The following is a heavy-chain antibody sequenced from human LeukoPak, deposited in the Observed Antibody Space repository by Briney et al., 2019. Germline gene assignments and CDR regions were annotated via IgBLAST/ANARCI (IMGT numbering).Heavy chain of an antibody. Sequence: GGSLRLSYAASGFTFKSYAMHWVRQAPGKGLEWVAVIHYDGSNKYYVDSVKGRFTISRDNSKNTVHLQMNSLRSEDTAVYYCAKDYGNYYESGGLDRWGQGTLVTASS. J-gene: IGHJ5*02. D-gene: IGHD3-22*01. V-gene: IGHV3-30*02. CDR3: AKDYGNYYESGGLDR. CDR1: GFTFKSYA. CDR2: IHYDGSNK.